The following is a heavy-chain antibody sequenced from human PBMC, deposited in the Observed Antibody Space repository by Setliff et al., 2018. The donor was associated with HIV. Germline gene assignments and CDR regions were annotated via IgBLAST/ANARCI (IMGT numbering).Heavy chain of an antibody. D-gene: IGHD3-22*01. Sequence: SETLSLTCAVSGVSISSSSYFWGWIRQPPGKGLEWVGHIYSTGDTNYNPSLKSRVTLSADTSKNQLSLSLTSVTAADTAVYYCARVRLTMIMMVDYFDQWGQGTLVTVS. CDR2: IYSTGDT. J-gene: IGHJ4*02. CDR3: ARVRLTMIMMVDYFDQ. CDR1: GVSISSSSYF. V-gene: IGHV4-61*05.